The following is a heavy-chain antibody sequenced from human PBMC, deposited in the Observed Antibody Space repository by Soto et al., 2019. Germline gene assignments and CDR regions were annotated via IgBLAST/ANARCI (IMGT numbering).Heavy chain of an antibody. CDR3: ARERHLYDILTGFHL. J-gene: IGHJ3*01. CDR1: GFTFSSYA. Sequence: VQLVESGGGVVQPGRSLRLSCAASGFTFSSYAMHWVRQAPGKGLEWVAVISYDGSNKYYADSVKGRFTISRDNSKNTLYLQMNSLRAEDTAVYYCARERHLYDILTGFHLWGQGTMVTVSS. V-gene: IGHV3-30-3*01. D-gene: IGHD3-9*01. CDR2: ISYDGSNK.